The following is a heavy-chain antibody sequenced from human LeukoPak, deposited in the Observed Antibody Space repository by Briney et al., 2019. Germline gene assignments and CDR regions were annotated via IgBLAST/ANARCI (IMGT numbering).Heavy chain of an antibody. CDR3: ARRTVTRDWYFDL. D-gene: IGHD4-17*01. CDR1: GFTFSDYY. CDR2: ISSSGTTI. J-gene: IGHJ2*01. Sequence: KPGGSLRLSCAASGFTFSDYYVSWIRQAPGKGLEWVSYISSSGTTIYYADSVKGRFTISRDNAKNSLYLQMNSLRAEDTAVYYCARRTVTRDWYFDLWGRGTLVTVSS. V-gene: IGHV3-11*01.